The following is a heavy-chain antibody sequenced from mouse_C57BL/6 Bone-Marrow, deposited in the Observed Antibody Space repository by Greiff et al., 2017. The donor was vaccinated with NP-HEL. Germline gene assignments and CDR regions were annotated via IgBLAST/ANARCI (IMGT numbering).Heavy chain of an antibody. Sequence: VQLQQPGAELVRPGASVTLSCKASGYTFTDYEMHWVKQTPVHGLEWIGAIDPETGGTAYNQKFKGKAILTADKSSSTAYMELLSLTSEDAAVYYCTRGSRGGFAYWGQGTLVTVSA. J-gene: IGHJ3*01. CDR3: TRGSRGGFAY. CDR1: GYTFTDYE. CDR2: IDPETGGT. V-gene: IGHV1-15*01.